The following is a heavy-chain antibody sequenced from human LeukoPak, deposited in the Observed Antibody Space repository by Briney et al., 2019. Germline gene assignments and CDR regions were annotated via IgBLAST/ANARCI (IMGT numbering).Heavy chain of an antibody. Sequence: SETLSLTCAVYGGSFSGYYWSWIRQPPGKGLEWIGEINHSGSTNYNPSLKSRVTISVDTSKNQFSLKLSSVTAADTAVYYCARHRCSGGSCYSRPGSWFDPWGQGTLVTVSS. CDR1: GGSFSGYY. CDR3: ARHRCSGGSCYSRPGSWFDP. V-gene: IGHV4-34*01. D-gene: IGHD2-15*01. J-gene: IGHJ5*02. CDR2: INHSGST.